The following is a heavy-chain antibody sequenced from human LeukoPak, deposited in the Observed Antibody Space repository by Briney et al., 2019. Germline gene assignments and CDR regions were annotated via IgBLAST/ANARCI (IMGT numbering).Heavy chain of an antibody. D-gene: IGHD3-3*01. Sequence: SETLSLTCSVSGGSFSNHFWSWVRQPAGKGLEWIGRIYPSGNTNYNPSLKSRVTLSVDTSKTQFYLSLSSVTAADTAVYYCARLSLKVLEWSPTKGKETHYFDYWGQGTLVTVSS. J-gene: IGHJ4*02. CDR2: IYPSGNT. V-gene: IGHV4-4*07. CDR1: GGSFSNHF. CDR3: ARLSLKVLEWSPTKGKETHYFDY.